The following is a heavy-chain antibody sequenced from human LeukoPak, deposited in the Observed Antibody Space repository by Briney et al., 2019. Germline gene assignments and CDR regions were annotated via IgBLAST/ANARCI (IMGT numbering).Heavy chain of an antibody. CDR3: ARGGDKYYDRSAENLFAP. V-gene: IGHV1-8*01. J-gene: IGHJ5*02. CDR1: GYTFTSYD. D-gene: IGHD3-22*01. CDR2: MNPNSGNT. Sequence: ASVKVSCKASGYTFTSYDINWVRQATGQGLEWMGWMNPNSGNTRYAQKFQGRVTMTRNTSISIAYMELSRLRSDDTAVYFCARGGDKYYDRSAENLFAPSGQGTLVTVSS.